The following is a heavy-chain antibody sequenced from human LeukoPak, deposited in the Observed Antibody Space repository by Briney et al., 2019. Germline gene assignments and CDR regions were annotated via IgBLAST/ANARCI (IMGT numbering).Heavy chain of an antibody. CDR3: ARHDGFDRGYYYYMDV. D-gene: IGHD3-9*01. CDR2: VYTSGIT. J-gene: IGHJ6*03. CDR1: GGFINSYY. V-gene: IGHV4-4*07. Sequence: SETLSLTCTVSGGFINSYYWSWIRQPAGKGLEWIGRVYTSGITNYNPSLKSRITMSVDTSKNQFSLKLTSVTAADTAVYYCARHDGFDRGYYYYMDVWGKGTTVTVSS.